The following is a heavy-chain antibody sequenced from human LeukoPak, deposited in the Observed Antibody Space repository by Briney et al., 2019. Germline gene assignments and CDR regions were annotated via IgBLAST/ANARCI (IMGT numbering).Heavy chain of an antibody. J-gene: IGHJ4*02. Sequence: GGSLRLSCTASGFTFTSHSLNWVRQAPGKGLEWVSSISFDSTYIYYADSLKGRFSVSRDNAKNTLYLQMNSLRAEDTAVYYCARDWFHAIDYWGQGTLVTVSS. V-gene: IGHV3-21*01. CDR3: ARDWFHAIDY. D-gene: IGHD2/OR15-2a*01. CDR1: GFTFTSHS. CDR2: ISFDSTYI.